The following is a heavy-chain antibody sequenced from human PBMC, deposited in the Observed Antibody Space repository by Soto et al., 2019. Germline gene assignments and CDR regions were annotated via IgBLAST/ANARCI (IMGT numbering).Heavy chain of an antibody. D-gene: IGHD3-3*01. J-gene: IGHJ5*02. CDR1: GYTFTRYD. Sequence: ASVKVSCKASGYTFTRYDINWVRQATGQGLEWMGGIIPIIGKADYAQKFQGRVTITTDESTSTAYMELSSLRSEDTAVYYCARAVGRITAPRFDPWGQGTLVTVSS. CDR3: ARAVGRITAPRFDP. V-gene: IGHV1-69*05. CDR2: IIPIIGKA.